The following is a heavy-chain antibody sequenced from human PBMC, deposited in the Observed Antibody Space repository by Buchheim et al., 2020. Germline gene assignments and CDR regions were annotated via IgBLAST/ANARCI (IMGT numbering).Heavy chain of an antibody. Sequence: QVQLQQWGAGLLKPSETLSLTCAVYGGSFSGYYWSWIRQPPGKGLEWIGEINHSGITNYTPSLKSRVTISVDTSHNQSSLKLSSVTAADTAVYYCAGADYVAYYGMDVWGQGTT. CDR1: GGSFSGYY. J-gene: IGHJ6*02. CDR3: AGADYVAYYGMDV. V-gene: IGHV4-34*01. CDR2: INHSGIT. D-gene: IGHD4-17*01.